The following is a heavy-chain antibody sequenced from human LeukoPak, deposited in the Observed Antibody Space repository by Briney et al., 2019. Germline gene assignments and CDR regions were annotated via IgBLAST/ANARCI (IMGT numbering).Heavy chain of an antibody. J-gene: IGHJ6*04. CDR3: AELGITMIGGV. V-gene: IGHV3-7*01. CDR2: IKQDGSEK. CDR1: GFTFGDYA. D-gene: IGHD3-10*02. Sequence: PGGSLRLSCTTSGFTFGDYAVSWVRQAPGKGLEWVANIKQDGSEKYYVDSVKGRFTISRDNAKNSLYLQMNSLRAEDTAVYYCAELGITMIGGVWGKGTTVTVSS.